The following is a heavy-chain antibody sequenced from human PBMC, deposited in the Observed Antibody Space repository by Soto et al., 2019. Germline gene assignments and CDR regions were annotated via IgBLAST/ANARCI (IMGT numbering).Heavy chain of an antibody. CDR1: GFTFSSYG. V-gene: IGHV3-30*18. CDR2: ITRDGSNK. J-gene: IGHJ4*02. CDR3: AKDPWIRQSTGWFYYFDN. Sequence: QVQLVESGGGVVQPGRSLRLSCAASGFTFSSYGMHWVRQAPGKGLEWVAIITRDGSNKYYADSVKGRFTISRDNSKNTLYLQMNSLRVEDTAVYYCAKDPWIRQSTGWFYYFDNWVQGTLITVPS. D-gene: IGHD6-19*01.